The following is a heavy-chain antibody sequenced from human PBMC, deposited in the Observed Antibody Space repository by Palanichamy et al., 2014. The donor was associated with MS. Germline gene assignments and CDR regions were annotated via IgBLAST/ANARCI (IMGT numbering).Heavy chain of an antibody. D-gene: IGHD6-19*01. CDR2: ISAYNGNT. Sequence: QVQLVQSGAEVKKTGASVKVSCKASGFSFNNYGISWVRQAPGQGLEWMGWISAYNGNTNYAQKFLGRVTLTTDTSTSTAYMELRSLGSDDTAMYYCASGWYPYFDYWGQGTLVIVSS. CDR1: GFSFNNYG. J-gene: IGHJ4*02. V-gene: IGHV1-18*01. CDR3: ASGWYPYFDY.